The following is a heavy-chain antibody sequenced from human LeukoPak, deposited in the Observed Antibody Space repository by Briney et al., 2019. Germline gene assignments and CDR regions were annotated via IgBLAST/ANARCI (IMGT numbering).Heavy chain of an antibody. CDR3: AKLHSATITADFDH. Sequence: GGSLRLSCDASGFTFSGYAMSWVRQAPGKGLEWVSGISIGGGFPDYADSVRGRFTISRDNSKNTLSLQMSNLRAEDTAIYYCAKLHSATITADFDHWGQGTLVTVSS. CDR1: GFTFSGYA. CDR2: ISIGGGFP. V-gene: IGHV3-23*01. D-gene: IGHD1-14*01. J-gene: IGHJ4*02.